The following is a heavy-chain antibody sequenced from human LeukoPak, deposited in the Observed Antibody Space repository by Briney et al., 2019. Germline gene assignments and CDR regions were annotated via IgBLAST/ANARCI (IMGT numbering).Heavy chain of an antibody. J-gene: IGHJ5*02. Sequence: SETLSLTCTVSGGSISSYYWSWLRQPPGKGLEWIGYINTSGSTNYNPSLKSRVTISVDTSKNQFSLKLSSVTAADTAVYYCARLVVVVPAAIGGWFDPWGQGTLVTVSS. CDR1: GGSISSYY. V-gene: IGHV4-4*09. CDR2: INTSGST. D-gene: IGHD2-2*02. CDR3: ARLVVVVPAAIGGWFDP.